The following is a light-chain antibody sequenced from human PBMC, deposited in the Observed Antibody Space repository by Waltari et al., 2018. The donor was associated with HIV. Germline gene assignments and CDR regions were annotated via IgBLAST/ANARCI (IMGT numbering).Light chain of an antibody. CDR2: AVN. CDR1: ASDVGAYNR. Sequence: QSALSQPASVSGFPEQSITISCTGTASDVGAYNRVSWYQQVPDKAPRLMIYAVNQRPSGVSSRFSGSKSGNTASLTISGLQADDEADYFCSSYTRSSTVIFGVGTKVAVL. J-gene: IGLJ2*01. CDR3: SSYTRSSTVI. V-gene: IGLV2-14*03.